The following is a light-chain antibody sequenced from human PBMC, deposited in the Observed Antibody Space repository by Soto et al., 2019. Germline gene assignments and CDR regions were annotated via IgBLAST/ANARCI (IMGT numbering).Light chain of an antibody. J-gene: IGKJ1*01. V-gene: IGKV3-11*01. CDR3: QQYGSSPTT. CDR1: QSVSSY. CDR2: DAS. Sequence: EIVLTQSPATLSLSPGERATLSCRASQSVSSYLAWYQQKPGQAPRLLIYDASNRATGIPARFSGSGSGTDFTLTISRLETEDFAVYYCQQYGSSPTTFGQGTKVDI.